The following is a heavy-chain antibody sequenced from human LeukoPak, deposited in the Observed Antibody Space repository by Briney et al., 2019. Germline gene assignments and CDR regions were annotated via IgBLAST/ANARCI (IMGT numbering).Heavy chain of an antibody. CDR3: ARALDEDYDILTGYYPFDY. V-gene: IGHV3-21*01. CDR1: GFTFSSYS. CDR2: ISRSRSYI. J-gene: IGHJ4*02. Sequence: GGSLRLSCAASGFTFSSYSMNWVRQAPGKGLEWVSSISRSRSYIYNADSVKGRFTISRDNAKNSLYLQMNRLRAEDTAVYYCARALDEDYDILTGYYPFDYWGQGTLVTVSS. D-gene: IGHD3-9*01.